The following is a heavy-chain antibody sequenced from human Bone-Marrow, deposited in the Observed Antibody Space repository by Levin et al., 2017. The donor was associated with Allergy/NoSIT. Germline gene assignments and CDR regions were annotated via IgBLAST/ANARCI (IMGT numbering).Heavy chain of an antibody. CDR3: ARDYGSGSS. D-gene: IGHD3-10*01. CDR2: IRPMFGSG. J-gene: IGHJ4*02. Sequence: KISCRISGGTFNTYSIGWVRQAPGQGLEWMGGIRPMFGSGNYAQKFQGRLTITADEATRTSYMELSSLTSEDTAVYYCARDYGSGSSWGQGTLVTVSS. V-gene: IGHV1-69*01. CDR1: GGTFNTYS.